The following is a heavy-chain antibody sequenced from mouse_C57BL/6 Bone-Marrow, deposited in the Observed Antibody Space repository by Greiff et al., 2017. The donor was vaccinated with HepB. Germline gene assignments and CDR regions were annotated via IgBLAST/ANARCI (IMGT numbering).Heavy chain of an antibody. CDR1: GYAFTNYL. D-gene: IGHD3-1*01. V-gene: IGHV1-54*01. Sequence: QVQLQQSGAELVRPGPSVKVSCKASGYAFTNYLIEWVKQRPGQGLEWIGVINPGSGGTNYNEKFKGKATLTADKSSSTAYMQLSSLTSEDSAVYFCERSGGDYWGQGTTLTVSS. CDR3: ERSGGDY. J-gene: IGHJ2*01. CDR2: INPGSGGT.